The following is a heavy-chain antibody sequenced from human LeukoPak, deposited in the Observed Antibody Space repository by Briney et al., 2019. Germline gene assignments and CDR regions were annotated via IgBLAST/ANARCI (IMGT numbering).Heavy chain of an antibody. CDR1: QFTYSSYW. J-gene: IGHJ6*04. V-gene: IGHV3-7*01. D-gene: IGHD6-13*01. Sequence: GGALRFSCAASQFTYSSYWMSCVREAPGQGQERVAEIRKDGSEKYYVDSVKGRFTISRDNAKNSLYLQMNSLRAEDTAVYYCASSIAAAGRHYYYYGMAVWGKGTTVTVSS. CDR2: IRKDGSEK. CDR3: ASSIAAAGRHYYYYGMAV.